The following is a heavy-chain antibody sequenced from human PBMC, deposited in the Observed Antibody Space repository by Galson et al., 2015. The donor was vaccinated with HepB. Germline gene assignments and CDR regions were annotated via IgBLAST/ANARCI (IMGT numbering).Heavy chain of an antibody. CDR2: ITPSGDNT. V-gene: IGHV3-23*01. CDR3: AKVFPEKTDGWYRQALYYFDS. D-gene: IGHD6-19*01. Sequence: SLRLSCAASGFTFSYYAMTWVRQAPGKGLEWISAITPSGDNTYSADSMKGWFFISRDNSQNTLFLQMNSLRADDTAIYFCAKVFPEKTDGWYRQALYYFDSWGQGTRVTVSS. CDR1: GFTFSYYA. J-gene: IGHJ4*02.